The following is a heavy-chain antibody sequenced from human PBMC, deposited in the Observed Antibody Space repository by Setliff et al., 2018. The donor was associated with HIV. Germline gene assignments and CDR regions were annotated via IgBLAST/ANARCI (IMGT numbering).Heavy chain of an antibody. CDR2: ISYSGSP. Sequence: PSETLSLTCSVSGGSVSTAGHYWGWIRQAPGKGLEWIGYISYSGSPYYSPSLKSRLNLSVDTSKNQFSLRLTAVTAADTAVYYCAREIIAAAGQDWFDPWGQGTLVTVSS. V-gene: IGHV4-31*03. CDR3: AREIIAAAGQDWFDP. J-gene: IGHJ5*02. D-gene: IGHD6-13*01. CDR1: GGSVSTAGHY.